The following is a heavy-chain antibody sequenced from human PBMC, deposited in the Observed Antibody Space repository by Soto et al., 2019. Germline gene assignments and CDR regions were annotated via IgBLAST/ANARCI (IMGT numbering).Heavy chain of an antibody. CDR1: GFTFSSYA. D-gene: IGHD3-3*01. V-gene: IGHV3-23*01. Sequence: PGGSLRLSCAASGFTFSSYAMSWVRQAPGKGLGWVSAISGSGGSTYYADSVKGRFTISRDNSKNTLYLQMNSLRAEDTAVYYCAKPPVLRFLEWLPPSDAFDIWGQGTMVTVSS. CDR2: ISGSGGST. J-gene: IGHJ3*02. CDR3: AKPPVLRFLEWLPPSDAFDI.